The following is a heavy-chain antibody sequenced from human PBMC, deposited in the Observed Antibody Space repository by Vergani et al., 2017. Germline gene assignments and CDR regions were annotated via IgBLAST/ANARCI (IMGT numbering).Heavy chain of an antibody. CDR3: ARDFSEAGYSYGRGAFDI. J-gene: IGHJ3*02. D-gene: IGHD5-18*01. V-gene: IGHV3-48*03. Sequence: EVQLVESGEGLVQPGGSLRLSCAASGFTFSSYEMNWVRQAPGKGLEWVSYISSSGSTIYYADSVKGRFTISRDNAKNSLYLQMNSLRAEDTAVYYCARDFSEAGYSYGRGAFDIWGQGTMVTVSS. CDR1: GFTFSSYE. CDR2: ISSSGSTI.